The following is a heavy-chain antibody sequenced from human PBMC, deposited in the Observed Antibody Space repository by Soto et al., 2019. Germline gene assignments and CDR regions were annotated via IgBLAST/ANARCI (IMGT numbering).Heavy chain of an antibody. CDR3: AGGRIVVVGSRAYYGMDV. V-gene: IGHV1-69*01. J-gene: IGHJ6*02. D-gene: IGHD3-22*01. Sequence: QVHLLLQSGAEVKKPGSSVKVSCKASGGTPSNSAISWVRQAPGQGLEWMGGIIPGFGLVKYAQKFQGRVTITADESTNTAYMELSSLRPEDTAVYYCAGGRIVVVGSRAYYGMDVWGQGTTVTVSS. CDR2: IIPGFGLV. CDR1: GGTPSNSA.